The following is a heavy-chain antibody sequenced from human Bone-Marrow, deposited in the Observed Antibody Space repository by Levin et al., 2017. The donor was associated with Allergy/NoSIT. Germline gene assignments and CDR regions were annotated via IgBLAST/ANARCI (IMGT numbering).Heavy chain of an antibody. V-gene: IGHV3-21*04. D-gene: IGHD3-9*01. CDR2: ISSSSSNI. J-gene: IGHJ6*02. Sequence: AGGSLRLSCAASGFNFSIYGMNWVRQAPGEGLEWVSSISSSSSNIYHADSLKGRFTISRDNAKNSLYLQMKSLRAEDTAVYYCARDRTNGILTNYGMDVWGQGTTVTVSS. CDR1: GFNFSIYG. CDR3: ARDRTNGILTNYGMDV.